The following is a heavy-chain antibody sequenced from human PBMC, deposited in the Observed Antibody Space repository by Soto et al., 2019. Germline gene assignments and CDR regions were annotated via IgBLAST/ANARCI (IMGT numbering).Heavy chain of an antibody. CDR3: ARGGGYCGSTSCHTYYFDY. CDR2: IHYSGSV. Sequence: QVQLQESGPGLVKPSETLSLTCTVSGDSVSSGGNYWSSIRQPPGEGLEWIAYIHYSGSVNYNPTLKTRVTSSVDTSKNQVSLRLHSVTAAATAFYCCARGGGYCGSTSCHTYYFDYLGQGPLVTVSS. CDR1: GDSVSSGGNY. D-gene: IGHD2-2*02. J-gene: IGHJ4*02. V-gene: IGHV4-61*08.